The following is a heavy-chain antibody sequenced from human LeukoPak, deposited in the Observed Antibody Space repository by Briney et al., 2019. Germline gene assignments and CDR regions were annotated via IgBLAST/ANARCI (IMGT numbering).Heavy chain of an antibody. CDR1: GASISSYF. CDR3: ARLIYYSDSGSYGMDV. D-gene: IGHD3-10*01. J-gene: IGHJ6*02. V-gene: IGHV4-59*08. Sequence: KPSETLSLTCAVSGASISSYFWGWIRQPPGKGLEWIGYIYYSGSPNYSPSLKSRVTISVDTSKNQFSLKLSSVTAADTATYYCARLIYYSDSGSYGMDVWGQGTTVTVSS. CDR2: IYYSGSP.